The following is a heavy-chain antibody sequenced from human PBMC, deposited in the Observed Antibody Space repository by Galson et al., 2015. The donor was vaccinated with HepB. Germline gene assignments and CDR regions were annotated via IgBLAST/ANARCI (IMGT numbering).Heavy chain of an antibody. Sequence: SLRLSCAASGFTFSSYSMNWVRQAPGKGLEWVSYISSSSSTIYYADSVKGRFTISRDNAKNSLYLQMNSLRAEDTAVYYCARAMGKATDYWGQGTLVTVSS. D-gene: IGHD7-27*01. CDR3: ARAMGKATDY. V-gene: IGHV3-48*01. J-gene: IGHJ4*02. CDR2: ISSSSSTI. CDR1: GFTFSSYS.